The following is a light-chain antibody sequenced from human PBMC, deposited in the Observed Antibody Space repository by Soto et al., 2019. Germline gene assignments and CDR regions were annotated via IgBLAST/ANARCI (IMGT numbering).Light chain of an antibody. CDR3: SSYTSSTTWV. V-gene: IGLV2-14*01. CDR2: EVS. Sequence: QSVLTQPASVSGSPGQSITLSCTGTSSDVGRYNYVSWYQQHPGKAPKLMIYEVSNRPSGLSNRFSGSKSGNTASLTISGLQAEDEAHYYCSSYTSSTTWVFGGGTKVTVL. CDR1: SSDVGRYNY. J-gene: IGLJ3*02.